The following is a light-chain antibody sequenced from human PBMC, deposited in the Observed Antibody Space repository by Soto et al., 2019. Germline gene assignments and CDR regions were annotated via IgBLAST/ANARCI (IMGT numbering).Light chain of an antibody. CDR2: EVS. CDR3: FSYTTSSTLV. CDR1: SRDVGGYSY. V-gene: IGLV2-14*01. Sequence: QSALTQPASVSGSPGQSITISCTGTSRDVGGYSYVSWYQQHPAKAPKLMIYEVSNQPSGVSHRFSGSKSGNTASLTISGLQAEDEADYYCFSYTTSSTLVFGGGTKLTVL. J-gene: IGLJ3*02.